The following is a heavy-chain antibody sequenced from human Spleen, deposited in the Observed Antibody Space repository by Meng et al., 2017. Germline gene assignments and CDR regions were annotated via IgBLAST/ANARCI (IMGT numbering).Heavy chain of an antibody. J-gene: IGHJ5*02. CDR3: AKHVMGAFDP. D-gene: IGHD2-21*01. CDR2: IKEDGSEK. Sequence: GGSLRLSCAASGFTFSSNSMAWVRQAPGKGLEWVAHIKEDGSEKYYVDSVKGRFTISRDNARNSLNLQMNSLRVEDTAVYYCAKHVMGAFDPSGQGTLVTVSS. CDR1: GFTFSSNS. V-gene: IGHV3-7*01.